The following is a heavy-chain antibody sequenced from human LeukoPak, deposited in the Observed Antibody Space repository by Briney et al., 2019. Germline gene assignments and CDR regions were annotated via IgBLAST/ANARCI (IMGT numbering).Heavy chain of an antibody. D-gene: IGHD2-15*01. CDR1: GGSISSSSYY. CDR3: ARVGFYSPNWFDP. CDR2: IYYSGST. J-gene: IGHJ5*02. V-gene: IGHV4-39*07. Sequence: SETLSLTCTVSGGSISSSSYYWGWIRQPPGKGLEWIGSIYYSGSTYYNPSLKSRVTISVDTSKNQFSLKLSSVTAADTAVYYCARVGFYSPNWFDPWGQGTLVTVSS.